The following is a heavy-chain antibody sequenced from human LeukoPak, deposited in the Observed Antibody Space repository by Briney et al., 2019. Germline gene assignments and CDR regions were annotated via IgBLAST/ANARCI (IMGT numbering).Heavy chain of an antibody. V-gene: IGHV3-23*01. CDR1: GFTFSSYA. D-gene: IGHD6-13*01. CDR3: AKDWAAAGTGYYFDY. Sequence: GGSLRLSCAASGFTFSSYAMSWVRQAPGKGLEWVSAISGSGGSTYYADSVKGRFTISRDNSKNTLYLQMNSLRAEDTAVYYCAKDWAAAGTGYYFDYWGQGTLVTVSS. CDR2: ISGSGGST. J-gene: IGHJ4*02.